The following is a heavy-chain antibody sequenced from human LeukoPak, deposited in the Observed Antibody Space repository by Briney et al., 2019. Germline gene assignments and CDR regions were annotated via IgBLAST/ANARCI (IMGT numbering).Heavy chain of an antibody. CDR3: ARVRASAYFDY. J-gene: IGHJ4*02. CDR2: ISSSGTTI. Sequence: GGSLRLSCAASGFTFSSYEMNWVRQAPGKGLQWVSDISSSGTTIYYADSVKGQFTISRDNAKNSLYLQMNSLRAEDTAVYYCARVRASAYFDYWGQGTLVTVSS. V-gene: IGHV3-48*03. CDR1: GFTFSSYE.